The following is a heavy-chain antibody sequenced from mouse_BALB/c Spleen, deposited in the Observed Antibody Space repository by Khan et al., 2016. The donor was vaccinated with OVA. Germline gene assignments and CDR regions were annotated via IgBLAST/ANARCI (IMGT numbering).Heavy chain of an antibody. CDR1: GYTFTDFY. CDR2: ISPGSADT. J-gene: IGHJ3*01. CDR3: ARSVTGSLAY. Sequence: QVQLQQSGAELARPGASVKLSCKASGYTFTDFYLNWVIQRTGKGLEWIGHISPGSADTYSNEKFKGKVTLTVYKSSSTAYMQLSSLAAEDSAVYFCARSVTGSLAYWGQGTLVTVSA. V-gene: IGHV1-77*01. D-gene: IGHD2-1*01.